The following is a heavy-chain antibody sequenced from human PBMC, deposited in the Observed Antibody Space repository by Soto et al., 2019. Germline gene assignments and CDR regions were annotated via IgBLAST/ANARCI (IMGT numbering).Heavy chain of an antibody. V-gene: IGHV4-61*01. J-gene: IGHJ4*02. CDR2: IYSTGT. D-gene: IGHD6-13*01. CDR1: GGSVSSRRHF. Sequence: SETLSLTCTVSGGSVSSRRHFWSWIRQPPGKGLEWLGYIYSTGTTYNPSLKRRVTISKDTSKNQFSLKLNSVTAADTSVYYCARSYSRFLDYWGQGTPVTVSS. CDR3: ARSYSRFLDY.